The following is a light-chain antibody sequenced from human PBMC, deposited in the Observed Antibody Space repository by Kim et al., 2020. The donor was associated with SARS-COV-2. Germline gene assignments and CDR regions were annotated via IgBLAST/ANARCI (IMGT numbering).Light chain of an antibody. CDR2: AAS. CDR3: QHYNGYPWT. CDR1: RDINHL. V-gene: IGKV1-16*01. Sequence: AVGDRATLTRRASRDINHLLIWFQQKPGKAPKSLIYAASNLQSGVPSRFSGSGFGTDFTLTISSLQPEDFATYYCQHYNGYPWTFGQGTKVDIK. J-gene: IGKJ1*01.